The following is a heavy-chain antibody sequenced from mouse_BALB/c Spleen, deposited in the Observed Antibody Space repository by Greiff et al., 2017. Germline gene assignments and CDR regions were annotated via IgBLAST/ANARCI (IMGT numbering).Heavy chain of an antibody. J-gene: IGHJ2*01. Sequence: QVQLKQSGAELVRPGTSVKISCKASGYTFTNYWLGWVKQRPGHGLEWIGDIYPGGGYTNYNEKFKGKATLTADTSSSTAYMQLSSLTSEDSAVYFCADYGTRDYFDYWGQGTTLTVSS. CDR1: GYTFTNYW. CDR3: ADYGTRDYFDY. V-gene: IGHV1-63*02. CDR2: IYPGGGYT. D-gene: IGHD1-1*01.